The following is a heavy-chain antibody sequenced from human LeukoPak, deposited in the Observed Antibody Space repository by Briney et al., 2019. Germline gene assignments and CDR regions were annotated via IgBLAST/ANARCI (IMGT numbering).Heavy chain of an antibody. J-gene: IGHJ4*02. V-gene: IGHV3-30-3*01. CDR2: ISYDGSNK. Sequence: VISYDGSNKYYADSVKGRFTISRDNSKNTLYLQMNSLRAEDTAVYYCARVKGSSWPYYFDYWGQGTLVTVSS. D-gene: IGHD6-13*01. CDR3: ARVKGSSWPYYFDY.